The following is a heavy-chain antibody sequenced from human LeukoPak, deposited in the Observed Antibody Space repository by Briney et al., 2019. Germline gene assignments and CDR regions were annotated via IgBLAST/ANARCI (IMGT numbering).Heavy chain of an antibody. J-gene: IGHJ6*02. D-gene: IGHD6-13*01. V-gene: IGHV4-4*07. CDR1: GGSISNYY. CDR3: ARLFPATGTPYYYIMDV. CDR2: FYSSGSY. Sequence: PSETLSLTCTVSGGSISNYYWSWIRQPAGKGLEWIGRFYSSGSYNYNPSLKSRATMSVDTSKNQFSLRLSSVTAADTAVYYCARLFPATGTPYYYIMDVWGQGTTVTVSS.